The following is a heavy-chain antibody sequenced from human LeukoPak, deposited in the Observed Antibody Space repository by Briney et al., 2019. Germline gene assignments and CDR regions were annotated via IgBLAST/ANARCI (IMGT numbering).Heavy chain of an antibody. D-gene: IGHD5-12*01. CDR3: ARSGSGYLRYYFDY. CDR1: GGSIISSSYY. V-gene: IGHV4-39*07. J-gene: IGHJ4*02. Sequence: SETLSLTCTVSGGSIISSSYYWGWIRQPPGKGLEWIGSMYSSGSTYYNPSLKSRVTISVDTSKNQFSLKLSSVTAADTAVYYCARSGSGYLRYYFDYWGQGTLVTVSS. CDR2: MYSSGST.